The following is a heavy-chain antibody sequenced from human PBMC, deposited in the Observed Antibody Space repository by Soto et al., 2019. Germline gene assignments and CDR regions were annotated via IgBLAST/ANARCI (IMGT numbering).Heavy chain of an antibody. CDR1: GFTFSSYG. J-gene: IGHJ6*02. V-gene: IGHV3-30*18. D-gene: IGHD5-12*01. CDR2: ISYDGSNK. Sequence: QVQLVESGGGVVQPGRSLRLSCAASGFTFSSYGMHWVRQAPGKGLEWVAVISYDGSNKYYADSVKGRFTISRDNSKNTLYLQMNSLRAEDTAVYYCAKDLGGSGYDYYYYGMDVWGQGTTVTVSS. CDR3: AKDLGGSGYDYYYYGMDV.